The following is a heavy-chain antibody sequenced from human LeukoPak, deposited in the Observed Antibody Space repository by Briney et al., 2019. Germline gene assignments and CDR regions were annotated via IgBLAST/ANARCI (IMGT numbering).Heavy chain of an antibody. CDR3: AKGEDCSSVNCRTPSAYGMDV. CDR2: ISASGGST. J-gene: IGHJ6*04. CDR1: GFTFSSYG. D-gene: IGHD2-2*01. Sequence: GGSLRLSCAASGFTFSSYGMTWVRQAPGKGLEWVSGISASGGSTYYADSVKGRFTISRGNSKNTLYLQMNNLRAEDTAVYYCAKGEDCSSVNCRTPSAYGMDVWGKGSTVTVSS. V-gene: IGHV3-23*01.